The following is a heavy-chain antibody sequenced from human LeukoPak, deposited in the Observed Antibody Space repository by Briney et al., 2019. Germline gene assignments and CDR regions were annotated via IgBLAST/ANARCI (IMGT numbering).Heavy chain of an antibody. V-gene: IGHV3-23*01. D-gene: IGHD2-8*01. CDR2: ISGSGGST. Sequence: GGSLRLSCVASVFGFNIYAMSWVRQAPGKGLEWFSVISGSGGSTDYADSVKGRFTISRDNSNNTLYLQMNNLRAEDTAVYYCAKGGYRGYCSTRNCQNWFDPWGQGTLVIVSS. CDR1: VFGFNIYA. J-gene: IGHJ5*02. CDR3: AKGGYRGYCSTRNCQNWFDP.